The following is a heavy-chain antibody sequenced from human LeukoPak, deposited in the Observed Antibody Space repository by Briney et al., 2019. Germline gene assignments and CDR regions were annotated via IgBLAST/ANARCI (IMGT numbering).Heavy chain of an antibody. CDR1: GFTSRDYY. CDR3: ARYCSSGCFDY. V-gene: IGHV3-11*01. J-gene: IGHJ4*02. Sequence: GGSLRLSCAASGFTSRDYYMSWIRQAPGKGLEWVSFINSTGRIIYYADSVKGRFTISRDNARKSLYLQMNSLRAEHTAVYYCARYCSSGCFDYWGPGTLVTVSS. CDR2: INSTGRII. D-gene: IGHD6-19*01.